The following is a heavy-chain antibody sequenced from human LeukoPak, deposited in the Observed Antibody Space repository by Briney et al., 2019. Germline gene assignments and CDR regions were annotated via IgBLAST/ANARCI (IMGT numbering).Heavy chain of an antibody. CDR1: GFTFSFYW. J-gene: IGHJ4*02. D-gene: IGHD6-19*01. CDR2: INQDGSQK. V-gene: IGHV3-7*01. Sequence: GGSLRLSCAASGFTFSFYWMSWVRQAPGKGLEWVANINQDGSQKYYVDSVKGRFTISRDNAKNTLYLQMNSLRAEDTAVYYCARDLPIAVAGTGYWGQGTLVTVSS. CDR3: ARDLPIAVAGTGY.